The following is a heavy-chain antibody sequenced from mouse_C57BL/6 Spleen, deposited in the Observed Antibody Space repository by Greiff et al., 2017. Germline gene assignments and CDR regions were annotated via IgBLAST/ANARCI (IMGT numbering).Heavy chain of an antibody. CDR2: ILPGSGST. V-gene: IGHV1-9*01. D-gene: IGHD2-1*01. CDR1: GYTFTGYW. J-gene: IGHJ1*03. CDR3: ARKKGYYGNYDWYFGV. Sequence: VQLQQSGAELMKPGASVKLSCKATGYTFTGYWIEWVKQRPGHGLEWIGEILPGSGSTNYNEKFKGKATFTADTSSNTAYMQLSSLTTEDSAIYYCARKKGYYGNYDWYFGVWGTGTTVTVSS.